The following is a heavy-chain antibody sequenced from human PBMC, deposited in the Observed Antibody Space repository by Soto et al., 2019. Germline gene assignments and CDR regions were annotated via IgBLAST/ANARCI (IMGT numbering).Heavy chain of an antibody. CDR3: ASWNPAQSDYGRNWFDP. J-gene: IGHJ5*02. D-gene: IGHD4-17*01. CDR1: GGTFSSYA. CDR2: IIPIFGTA. Sequence: ASVKVSCKASGGTFSSYAISWVRQAPGQGLEWMGGIIPIFGTANYAQKFQGRVTITADESTSTAYMELSSLRSEDTAVYYCASWNPAQSDYGRNWFDPWGQGTLVTVSS. V-gene: IGHV1-69*13.